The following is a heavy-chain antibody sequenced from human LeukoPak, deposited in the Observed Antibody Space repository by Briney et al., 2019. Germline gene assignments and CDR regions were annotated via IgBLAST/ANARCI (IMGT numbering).Heavy chain of an antibody. CDR1: GGSISSYY. CDR3: ARVPVAGSYYYGMDV. D-gene: IGHD6-19*01. Sequence: SETLSLTCTVSGGSISSYYWSWIRQPPGKGLEWIGYIYYSGSTNYNPSLKSRVTISVDTSKSQFSLKLSSVTAADTAVYYCARVPVAGSYYYGMDVWGQGTTVTVSS. V-gene: IGHV4-59*01. CDR2: IYYSGST. J-gene: IGHJ6*02.